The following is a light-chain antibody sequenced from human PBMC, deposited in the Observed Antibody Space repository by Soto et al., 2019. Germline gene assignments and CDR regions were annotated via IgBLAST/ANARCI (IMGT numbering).Light chain of an antibody. J-gene: IGKJ2*01. CDR1: QTISSW. CDR3: QHYTIYPYT. CDR2: KAS. V-gene: IGKV1-5*03. Sequence: DIQMTQSPSTLSGSVGDRVTITCRASQTISSWLAWYQQKPGKAPKLLIYKASTLKSGVPSRFSGSGSGTEFTLTISSLQPDDFATYYCQHYTIYPYTFGQGTKLEIK.